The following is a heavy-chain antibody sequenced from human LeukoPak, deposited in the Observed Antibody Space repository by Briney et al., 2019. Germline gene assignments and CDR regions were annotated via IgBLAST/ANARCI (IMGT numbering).Heavy chain of an antibody. Sequence: PSETLSLTCAVYGESFSGYYWSWIRQPPGKGLEWIGEINHSGSTNYNPSLKSRVTISVDTSKNQFSLKLSSVTAADTAVYYCARVAVTTIYYYYYGMDVWGQGTTVTVSS. D-gene: IGHD4-17*01. CDR1: GESFSGYY. CDR3: ARVAVTTIYYYYYGMDV. V-gene: IGHV4-34*01. CDR2: INHSGST. J-gene: IGHJ6*02.